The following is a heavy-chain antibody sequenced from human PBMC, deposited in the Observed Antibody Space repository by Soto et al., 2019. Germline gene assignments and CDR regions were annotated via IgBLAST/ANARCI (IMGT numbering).Heavy chain of an antibody. Sequence: QVQLVQSGAEVREPGASVKVSCKASGYTFTTYDINWVRQATGQGLEWMGWMNPNSGDTGYVQKFQGRVAMTRDTSISTAYMELTSMRSDDTAVYYCARSRGGGGVHFDFWGQRTLVTVPS. CDR1: GYTFTTYD. D-gene: IGHD3-16*01. V-gene: IGHV1-8*01. J-gene: IGHJ4*02. CDR3: ARSRGGGGVHFDF. CDR2: MNPNSGDT.